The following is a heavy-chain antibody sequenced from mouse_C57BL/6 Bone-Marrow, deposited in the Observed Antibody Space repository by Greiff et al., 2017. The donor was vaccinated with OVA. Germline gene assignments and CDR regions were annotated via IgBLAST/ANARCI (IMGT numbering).Heavy chain of an antibody. CDR2: IHPNSGST. Sequence: VQLQQPGAELVKPGASVKLSCKASGYTFTSYWMHWVKQRPGQGLEWIGMIHPNSGSTNYNEKFKSKATLTVDKSSSTAYMQLSSLTSEDSAVYYCAWITTVVATGYWGQGTTLTVSS. CDR3: AWITTVVATGY. J-gene: IGHJ2*01. CDR1: GYTFTSYW. V-gene: IGHV1-64*01. D-gene: IGHD1-1*01.